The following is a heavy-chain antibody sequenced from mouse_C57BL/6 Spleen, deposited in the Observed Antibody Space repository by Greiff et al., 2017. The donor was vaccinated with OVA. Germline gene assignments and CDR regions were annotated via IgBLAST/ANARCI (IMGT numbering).Heavy chain of an antibody. CDR3: ARPLYGSSFVTLDY. CDR2: IHPNSGST. V-gene: IGHV1-64*01. J-gene: IGHJ2*01. Sequence: VQLQQPGAELVKPGASVKLSCKASGYTFTSYWMHWVKQRPGQGLEWIGMIHPNSGSTNYNEKFKSKATLTVDKSSSTAYMQLSSLTSEDSAVYYWARPLYGSSFVTLDYWGQGTTLTVSS. D-gene: IGHD1-1*01. CDR1: GYTFTSYW.